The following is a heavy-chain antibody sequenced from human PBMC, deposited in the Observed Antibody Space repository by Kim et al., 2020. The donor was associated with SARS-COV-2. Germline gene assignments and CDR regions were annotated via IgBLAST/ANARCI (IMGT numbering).Heavy chain of an antibody. V-gene: IGHV1-18*01. CDR2: ISAYNGNT. J-gene: IGHJ4*02. D-gene: IGHD3-22*01. Sequence: SVKVSCKASGYTFTSYGISWVRQAPGQGLEWMGWISAYNGNTNYAQKLQGRVTMTTDTSTSTAYMELRSLRSDDTAVYYCARAVATYYYDSSGYYFDYWGQGTLVTVSS. CDR3: ARAVATYYYDSSGYYFDY. CDR1: GYTFTSYG.